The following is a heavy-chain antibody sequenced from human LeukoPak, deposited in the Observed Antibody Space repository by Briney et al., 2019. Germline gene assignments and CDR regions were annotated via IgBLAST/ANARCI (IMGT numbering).Heavy chain of an antibody. CDR1: GGSFSGYY. J-gene: IGHJ4*02. V-gene: IGHV4-34*01. D-gene: IGHD6-13*01. CDR2: INHSGST. Sequence: SETLSLTCAVYGGSFSGYYWSWIRQPPGKGLEWIGEINHSGSTNYNPSLKSRVTISVDTSKNQFSLKLSSVAAADTAVYYCAREAAAGTYDYWGQGTLVTVSS. CDR3: AREAAAGTYDY.